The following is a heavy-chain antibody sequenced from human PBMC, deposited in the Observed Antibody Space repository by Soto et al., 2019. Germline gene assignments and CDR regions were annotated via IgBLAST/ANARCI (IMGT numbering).Heavy chain of an antibody. CDR2: IYPDDSDT. Sequence: GESLKISCKGSGYTFTNYWIGWVRQMPGKGLEWMGIIYPDDSDTKYNPSFQGQVTISADKSITTTYLRWTSLKASDTAIYYCEASILYYGMDVWGQGNTVTVSS. CDR3: EASILYYGMDV. V-gene: IGHV5-51*01. J-gene: IGHJ6*02. CDR1: GYTFTNYW.